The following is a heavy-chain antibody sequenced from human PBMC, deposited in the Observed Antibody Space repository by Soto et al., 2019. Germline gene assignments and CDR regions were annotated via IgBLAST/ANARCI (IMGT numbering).Heavy chain of an antibody. CDR3: ARLLEYSSSSVPAFDI. CDR2: IIPIFGTA. CDR1: GGTFSSYA. Sequence: SVKVSCKASGGTFSSYAISWVRQAPGQGLEWMGGIIPIFGTANYAQKFQGRVTITADESTSTAYMELSSLRSEDTAVYYCARLLEYSSSSVPAFDIWGQGTMVTVSS. J-gene: IGHJ3*02. V-gene: IGHV1-69*13. D-gene: IGHD6-6*01.